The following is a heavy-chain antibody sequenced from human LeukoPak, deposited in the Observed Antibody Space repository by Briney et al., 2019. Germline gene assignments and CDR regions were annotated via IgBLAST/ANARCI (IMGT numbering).Heavy chain of an antibody. D-gene: IGHD5-12*01. CDR1: GFTFSSYS. CDR2: ISSSSSYI. J-gene: IGHJ4*02. Sequence: PGGSLRLSCAASGFTFSSYSMNWVRQAPGKGLEWVSSISSSSSYIYYADSVKGRFTISRDNAKNSLYLQMNSLRAEDTAVYYCARRSPSGYEYFDYWGQGTLVTVSS. V-gene: IGHV3-21*01. CDR3: ARRSPSGYEYFDY.